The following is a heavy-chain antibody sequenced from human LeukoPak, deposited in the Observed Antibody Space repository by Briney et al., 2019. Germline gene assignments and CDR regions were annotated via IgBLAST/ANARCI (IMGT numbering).Heavy chain of an antibody. CDR3: AREYYYDSSGSAWYFDL. D-gene: IGHD3-22*01. V-gene: IGHV4-59*01. Sequence: SETLSLTCTVSGGSISSYYWSWIRQPPGKGLEWIGYIYYSGSTNYNPSLNSRVTISVDTSKHQFSLKLSSVTAADPAVYYCAREYYYDSSGSAWYFDLWGRGTLVTVSS. J-gene: IGHJ2*01. CDR1: GGSISSYY. CDR2: IYYSGST.